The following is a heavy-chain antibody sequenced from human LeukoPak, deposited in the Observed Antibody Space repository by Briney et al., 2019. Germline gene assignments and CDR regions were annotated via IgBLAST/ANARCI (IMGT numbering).Heavy chain of an antibody. D-gene: IGHD5-24*01. V-gene: IGHV1-18*04. Sequence: ASVKVSCKPSGYIFTTYNLHWVRQAPGQGLEWMGWISTSTGDTDYARDLRGRVTMSTDASTGTAYMELRRLRSDDTAVYYCARSHNVYFDYWGQGTLLTVSP. CDR1: GYIFTTYN. CDR3: ARSHNVYFDY. J-gene: IGHJ4*02. CDR2: ISTSTGDT.